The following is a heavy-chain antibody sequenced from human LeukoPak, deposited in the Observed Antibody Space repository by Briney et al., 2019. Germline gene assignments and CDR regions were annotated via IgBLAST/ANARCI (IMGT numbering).Heavy chain of an antibody. CDR1: GGTFSSYA. CDR2: IIPIFGRA. D-gene: IGHD1-26*01. CDR3: ARVFARSGEISGTYFYY. V-gene: IGHV1-69*05. Sequence: SVKVSCKASGGTFSSYAINWVRQAPGQGPEWMGGIIPIFGRANYAQKFQGRVTMTTDESTSTAYMELSSLRSEDTAVYYCARVFARSGEISGTYFYYWGQGTLVTVSS. J-gene: IGHJ4*02.